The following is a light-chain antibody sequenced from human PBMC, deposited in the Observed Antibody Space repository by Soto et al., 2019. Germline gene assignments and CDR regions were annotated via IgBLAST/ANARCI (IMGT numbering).Light chain of an antibody. CDR1: QSVSSSY. J-gene: IGKJ4*01. V-gene: IGKV3-20*01. Sequence: EIVLTQSPGTLSLSPGERATLSCRASQSVSSSYLAWYQQQPGQAPRLLIDGASSRATGIPDRFSGSGSGTDFTRTTSRLEPEDFAGYYCHQYDSSHLTFGGGTKVEIK. CDR2: GAS. CDR3: HQYDSSHLT.